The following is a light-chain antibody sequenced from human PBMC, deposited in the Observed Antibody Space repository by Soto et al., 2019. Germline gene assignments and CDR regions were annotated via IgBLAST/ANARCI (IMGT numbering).Light chain of an antibody. J-gene: IGKJ1*01. V-gene: IGKV4-1*01. CDR1: QSVLYSSNNQNY. Sequence: DIVMTQSPDSLAVSLGERATINCKSSQSVLYSSNNQNYLAWYQQKPGQPPKLLIYWASTRESGVPDRFSVSGSGADFTLTISSLQAEDVAVYYCQQYYSTPTFGQGTKVEIK. CDR3: QQYYSTPT. CDR2: WAS.